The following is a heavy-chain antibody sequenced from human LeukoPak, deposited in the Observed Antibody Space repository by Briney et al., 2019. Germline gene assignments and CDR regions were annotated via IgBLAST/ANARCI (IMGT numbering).Heavy chain of an antibody. V-gene: IGHV3-74*01. CDR3: ARVRGGN. J-gene: IGHJ4*02. D-gene: IGHD3-16*01. Sequence: PGGSLRLSCAASGFAFSDFWMYWVRQAPGKGLVWISNINEHGTTAHADSVKGRFTISRDNAKNILYLQMNSLRAEDTAVYYCARVRGGNWGQGTLVTVSS. CDR2: INEHGTT. CDR1: GFAFSDFW.